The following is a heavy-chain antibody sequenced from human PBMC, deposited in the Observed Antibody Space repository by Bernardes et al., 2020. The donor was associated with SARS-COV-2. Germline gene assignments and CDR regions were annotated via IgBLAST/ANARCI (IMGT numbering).Heavy chain of an antibody. CDR2: IYSGGST. D-gene: IGHD3-10*01. CDR3: ARDLGEWSGGGPSFDY. J-gene: IGHJ4*02. Sequence: GGSLRLSCAASGFTVSSNYMSWVRQAPGKGLEWVSVIYSGGSTYYADSVKGRFTISRDNSKNTLYLQMNSLRAEDTAVYYCARDLGEWSGGGPSFDYWGQGTLVTVSS. CDR1: GFTVSSNY. V-gene: IGHV3-53*01.